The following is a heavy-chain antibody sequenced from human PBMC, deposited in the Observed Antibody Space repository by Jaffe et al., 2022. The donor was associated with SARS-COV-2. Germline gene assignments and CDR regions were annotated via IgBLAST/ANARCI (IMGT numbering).Heavy chain of an antibody. Sequence: EVQLVESGGGLIQPGGSLRLSCAVSGLTVSSNYMSWVRQAPGKGLEWVSVLYGGVHTYYADSVKGRFTISRDNSKNTLYLQMNSLRAEDTAVYYCARVGSGNWYGFSDYWGQGTLVTVSS. CDR1: GLTVSSNY. CDR3: ARVGSGNWYGFSDY. V-gene: IGHV3-53*01. D-gene: IGHD6-13*01. CDR2: LYGGVHT. J-gene: IGHJ4*02.